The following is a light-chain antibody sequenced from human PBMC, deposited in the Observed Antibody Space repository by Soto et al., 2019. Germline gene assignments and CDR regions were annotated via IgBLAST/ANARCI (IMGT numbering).Light chain of an antibody. CDR1: QGFSSY. V-gene: IGKV1-27*01. CDR3: HKYNGTPWT. CDR2: ALS. J-gene: IGKJ1*01. Sequence: DIQMTQSPSSLSASVGDRVTITCRANQGFSSYLAWYQQKPGKAPKLLIYALSTLQSRVPSRFSGSVSGTEFTLTISSLQPEDVATYYCHKYNGTPWTFGQGTKVEIK.